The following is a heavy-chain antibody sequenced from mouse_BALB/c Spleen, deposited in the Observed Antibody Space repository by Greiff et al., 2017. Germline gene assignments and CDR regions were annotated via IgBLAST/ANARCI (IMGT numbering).Heavy chain of an antibody. CDR3: ARRGNYPFAY. CDR2: ISYSGST. Sequence: EVQLQESGPGLVKPSQSLSLTCTVTGYSITSDYAWNWIRQFPGNKLEWMGYISYSGSTSYNPSLKRRISITRDTSKNQFFLQLNSVTTEDTATYYGARRGNYPFAYWGQGTLVTVSA. D-gene: IGHD2-1*01. V-gene: IGHV3-2*02. J-gene: IGHJ3*01. CDR1: GYSITSDYA.